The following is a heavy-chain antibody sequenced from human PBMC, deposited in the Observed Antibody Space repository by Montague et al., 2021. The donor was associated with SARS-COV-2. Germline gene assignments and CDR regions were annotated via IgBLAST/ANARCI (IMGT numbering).Heavy chain of an antibody. D-gene: IGHD3-9*01. V-gene: IGHV2-70*11. CDR1: GFSLSTSGMC. J-gene: IGHJ6*02. CDR2: IDWDDDK. CDR3: ARRTYDILTGYDYGMDD. Sequence: PALVKPTQTLTLTCTFSGFSLSTSGMCVSWIRQPPGKALEWLARIDWDDDKYYSTSLKTRLTISKDTSKNRVVLTMTNMDPVDTATYYCARRTYDILTGYDYGMDDWGQGTTGTVSS.